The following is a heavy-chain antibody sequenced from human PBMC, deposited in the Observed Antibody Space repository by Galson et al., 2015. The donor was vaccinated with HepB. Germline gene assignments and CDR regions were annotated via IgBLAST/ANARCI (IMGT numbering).Heavy chain of an antibody. J-gene: IGHJ5*02. Sequence: SLRLSCAASGFTFSSYSMNWVRQAPGKGLEWVSSISSSSSYIYYADSVKGRFTISRDNAKNSLYLQMNSLRAEDTAVYYCARDRLTAVVPAAIQGWFDPWGQGTLVTVSS. D-gene: IGHD2-2*02. CDR2: ISSSSSYI. CDR1: GFTFSSYS. CDR3: ARDRLTAVVPAAIQGWFDP. V-gene: IGHV3-21*01.